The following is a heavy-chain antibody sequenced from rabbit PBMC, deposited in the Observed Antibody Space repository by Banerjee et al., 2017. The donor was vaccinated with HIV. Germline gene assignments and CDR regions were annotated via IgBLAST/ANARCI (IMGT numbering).Heavy chain of an antibody. J-gene: IGHJ6*01. D-gene: IGHD1-1*01. CDR2: INTGNSDNT. V-gene: IGHV1S40*01. CDR3: ARDRTSSGGYVWDL. Sequence: QSLEESGGDLVKPGASLTLTCTASGFSFSSSYYMCWVRQAPGKGLEWIACINTGNSDNTYYASWVNGRFTISRTSSTTVTLQMTSLTAADTATYFCARDRTSSGGYVWDLWGQGTLVTVS. CDR1: GFSFSSSYY.